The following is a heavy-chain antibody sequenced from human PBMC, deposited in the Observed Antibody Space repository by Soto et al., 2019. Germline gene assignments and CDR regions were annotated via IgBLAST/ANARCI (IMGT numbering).Heavy chain of an antibody. D-gene: IGHD6-6*01. CDR1: GFSLSTSGVD. CDR3: AHRRPYSNSPEYFFDY. J-gene: IGHJ4*02. Sequence: QITLKESGPTLVKPTQTLTLTCTFSGFSLSTSGVDVGWIRQPPGKALEWLALIYWDDDKRYKPSLKSRLTITKSTSRNQVLLTITNMDPLDTATYYCAHRRPYSNSPEYFFDYWGQGTLVTVSS. V-gene: IGHV2-5*02. CDR2: IYWDDDK.